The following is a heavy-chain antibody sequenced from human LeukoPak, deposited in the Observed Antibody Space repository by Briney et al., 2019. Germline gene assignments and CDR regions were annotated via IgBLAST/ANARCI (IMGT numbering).Heavy chain of an antibody. CDR3: AKGPRAASGTSY. V-gene: IGHV3-23*01. J-gene: IGHJ4*02. CDR2: INTSAGST. Sequence: GASLRLSCAVSGFTFSTYAMSWVRQAPGKGLEWVSTINTSAGSTYYADSVKGRFTLSRDTSKNTLYLQMNSLRGEDTAIYYCAKGPRAASGTSYWGQETLVTVSS. D-gene: IGHD6-13*01. CDR1: GFTFSTYA.